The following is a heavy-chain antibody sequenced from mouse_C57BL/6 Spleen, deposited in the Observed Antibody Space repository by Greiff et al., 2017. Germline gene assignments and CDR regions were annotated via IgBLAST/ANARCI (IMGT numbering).Heavy chain of an antibody. CDR3: ARDGNYWYFDV. J-gene: IGHJ1*03. CDR1: GYTFTSYW. V-gene: IGHV1-53*01. D-gene: IGHD2-1*01. CDR2: INPSNGGT. Sequence: QVHVKQSGTELVKPGASVKLSCKASGYTFTSYWMHWVKQRPGQGLEWIGNINPSNGGTNYNEKFKSKATLTVDKSSSTAYMQLSSLTSEDSAVYYCARDGNYWYFDVWGTGTTVTVSS.